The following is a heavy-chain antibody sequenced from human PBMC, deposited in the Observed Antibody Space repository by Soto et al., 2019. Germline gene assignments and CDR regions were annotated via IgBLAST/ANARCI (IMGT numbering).Heavy chain of an antibody. D-gene: IGHD2-2*02. J-gene: IGHJ4*02. Sequence: QVQLQESGPGLVKPSQTLSLTCTVSGGSISSGGYYWSWIRQHPGKGLEWIGYIYYSGGTYYNPSXXRXVXXSVDTSKNQFSLKLSSVTAADTAVYYCARGAICDYWGQGTLVTVSS. CDR3: ARGAICDY. CDR1: GGSISSGGYY. V-gene: IGHV4-31*01. CDR2: IYYSGGT.